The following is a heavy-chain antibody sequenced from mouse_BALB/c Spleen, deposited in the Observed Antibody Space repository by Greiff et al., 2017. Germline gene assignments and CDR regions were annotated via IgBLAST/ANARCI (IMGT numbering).Heavy chain of an antibody. CDR2: IHYSGST. CDR1: GYSITSDYA. D-gene: IGHD2-4*01. Sequence: EVQRVESGPGLVKPSQSLSLTCTVTGYSITSDYAWNWIRQFPGNKLEWMGYIHYSGSTNYNPSLKSRISITRDTSKNQFFLQLNSVTTEDTATYYCARLNDYDGLAWFAYWGQGTLVTVSA. CDR3: ARLNDYDGLAWFAY. J-gene: IGHJ3*01. V-gene: IGHV3-2*02.